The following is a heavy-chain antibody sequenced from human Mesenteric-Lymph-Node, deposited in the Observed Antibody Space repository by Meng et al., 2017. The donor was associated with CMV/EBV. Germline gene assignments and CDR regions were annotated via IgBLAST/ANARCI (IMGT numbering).Heavy chain of an antibody. CDR1: YPFTGYY. CDR2: INPNSGGT. V-gene: IGHV1-2*06. D-gene: IGHD3-9*01. Sequence: YPFTGYYMHWVRQAPGQGLEWMGRINPNSGGTNYAQKFQGRVTMTRDTSISTAYMELSRLRSDDTAVYYCARIRYDILTGSSWFDPWGQGTLVTVSS. CDR3: ARIRYDILTGSSWFDP. J-gene: IGHJ5*02.